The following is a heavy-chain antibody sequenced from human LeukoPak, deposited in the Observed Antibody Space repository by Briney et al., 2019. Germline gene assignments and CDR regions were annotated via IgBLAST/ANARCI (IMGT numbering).Heavy chain of an antibody. V-gene: IGHV3-21*01. D-gene: IGHD2-15*01. J-gene: IGHJ4*02. CDR1: GFTFSSYS. CDR2: ISSSSSYI. CDR3: AREPKYCSGGSCQDY. Sequence: GSLRLSCAASGFTFSSYSMNWVRQAPGKGLEWVSSISSSSSYIYYADLVKGRFTISRDNAKNSLYLQMNSLRAEDTAVYYCAREPKYCSGGSCQDYWGQGTLVTVSS.